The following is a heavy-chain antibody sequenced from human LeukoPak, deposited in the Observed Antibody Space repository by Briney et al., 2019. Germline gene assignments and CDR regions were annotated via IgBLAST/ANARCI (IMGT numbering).Heavy chain of an antibody. D-gene: IGHD3-22*01. CDR3: AKDSDYYESSGYYYFDS. CDR1: GFTFSDYY. J-gene: IGHJ4*02. V-gene: IGHV3-11*01. CDR2: ISTSGRTI. Sequence: PGGSLRLSCAASGFTFSDYYMSWIRQAPGKGLEWVSYISTSGRTINYADSVKGRFTISRDNAKNTLYVQMNSLRAEDTAVYYCAKDSDYYESSGYYYFDSWGQGTLVTVSS.